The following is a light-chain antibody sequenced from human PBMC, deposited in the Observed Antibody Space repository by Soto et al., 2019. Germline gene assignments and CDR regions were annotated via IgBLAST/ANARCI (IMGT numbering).Light chain of an antibody. Sequence: EIVMTQSPASLSVSPGERATLSCRASQSVSSNLAWYQQKPGQAPRLLIYGASTGATGVPARFSGSGSGTDFTLTISSLQSEDFAVYYCRQYNNWPRTFGQGTKV. V-gene: IGKV3-15*01. J-gene: IGKJ1*01. CDR2: GAS. CDR1: QSVSSN. CDR3: RQYNNWPRT.